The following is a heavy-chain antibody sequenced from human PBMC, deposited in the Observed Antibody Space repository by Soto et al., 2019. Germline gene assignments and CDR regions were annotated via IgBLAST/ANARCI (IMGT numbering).Heavy chain of an antibody. Sequence: ASVKVSCKASGYTFSSYGFSWVRQAPGQGLEWMGWISAYNGNTNYAQKLQGRVTMTTDTSTSTAYMELRSLRSDDTAVYYCARVDLGAHYYYYGMDVWGQGTTVTVSS. CDR1: GYTFSSYG. CDR2: ISAYNGNT. CDR3: ARVDLGAHYYYYGMDV. V-gene: IGHV1-18*01. D-gene: IGHD1-26*01. J-gene: IGHJ6*02.